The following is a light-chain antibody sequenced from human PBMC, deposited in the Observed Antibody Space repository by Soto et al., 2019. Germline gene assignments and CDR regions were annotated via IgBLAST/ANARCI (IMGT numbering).Light chain of an antibody. J-gene: IGLJ2*01. CDR2: GNS. CDR1: SSNIGAGYD. CDR3: QSYDSSLSAVV. Sequence: QSAVTQPPSVSGAPGQRVTISCTGSSSNIGAGYDVHWYQQLPGTAPKLLISGNSNRPSGVPDRFSGSKSGPSASLAITGLQPEDEADYYCQSYDSSLSAVVFGGGTKLTVL. V-gene: IGLV1-40*01.